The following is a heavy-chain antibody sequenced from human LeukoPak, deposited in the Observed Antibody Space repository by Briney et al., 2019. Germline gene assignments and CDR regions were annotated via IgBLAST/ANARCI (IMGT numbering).Heavy chain of an antibody. V-gene: IGHV3-23*01. J-gene: IGHJ6*02. D-gene: IGHD6-13*01. CDR2: IGGSGGST. Sequence: GGSLRLSCVASGFTFSSYAMSWVRQAPGKGLELVSAIGGSGGSTYYADSVKSRFTVSRDDFKNTLYLQMNSPRVEDTAVYYCAKDEAPAAGSWNYYYGMDVWGQGTTVTVSS. CDR1: GFTFSSYA. CDR3: AKDEAPAAGSWNYYYGMDV.